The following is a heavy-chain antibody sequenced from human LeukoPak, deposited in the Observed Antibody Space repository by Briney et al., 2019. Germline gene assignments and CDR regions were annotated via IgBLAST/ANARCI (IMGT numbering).Heavy chain of an antibody. V-gene: IGHV4-59*01. D-gene: IGHD3-22*01. CDR1: GGSISSYY. CDR2: IYYSGST. J-gene: IGHJ4*02. Sequence: SETLSLTCTVSGGSISSYYWSWIRQPPGKGLEWNGYIYYSGSTNYNPSLKSRVTISVDTSKNQFSLKLSSVTAADTAVYYCARAGDSSGYYYGPNDYWGQGTLVTVSS. CDR3: ARAGDSSGYYYGPNDY.